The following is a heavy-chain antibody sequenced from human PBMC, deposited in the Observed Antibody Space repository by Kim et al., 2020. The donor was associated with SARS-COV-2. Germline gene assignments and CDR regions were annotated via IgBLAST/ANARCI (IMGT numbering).Heavy chain of an antibody. CDR2: ISSSSSYI. J-gene: IGHJ5*02. CDR3: ARDEGVAVAGTCWFDP. CDR1: GFTFSSYS. V-gene: IGHV3-21*01. Sequence: GGSLRLSCAASGFTFSSYSMNWVRQAPGKGLEWVSSISSSSSYIYYADSVKGRFTISRDNAKNSLYLQMNSLRAEDTAVYYCARDEGVAVAGTCWFDPWGQGTLVTVSS. D-gene: IGHD6-19*01.